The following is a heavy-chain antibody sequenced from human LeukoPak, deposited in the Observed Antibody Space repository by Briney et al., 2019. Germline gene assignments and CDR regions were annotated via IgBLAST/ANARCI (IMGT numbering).Heavy chain of an antibody. D-gene: IGHD3-22*01. J-gene: IGHJ6*02. CDR2: ISGSGDST. Sequence: GGSLRLSCAASGFTFSSYAMSWVRQAPGKGLEWVSAISGSGDSTYYADSVKGRFTISRDNSENTLYLQMNSLRAEDTAVYYCARDRRYYYDSSGYYLDYYGMDVWGQGTTVTVSS. V-gene: IGHV3-23*01. CDR3: ARDRRYYYDSSGYYLDYYGMDV. CDR1: GFTFSSYA.